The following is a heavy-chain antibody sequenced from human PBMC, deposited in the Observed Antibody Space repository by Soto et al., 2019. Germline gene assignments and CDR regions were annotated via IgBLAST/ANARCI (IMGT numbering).Heavy chain of an antibody. CDR1: GGSINNSTSF. D-gene: IGHD6-6*01. Sequence: SETLSLTCSVPGGSINNSTSFWGWLRQSPGKGLEWIATINYRWPAEYNPSLKSRVTISVDRSRNVLSLQMNYVTAPDTAVYYCANYFMSRRWLDTSGQGPLVTVYS. CDR3: ANYFMSRRWLDT. J-gene: IGHJ5*02. CDR2: INYRWPA. V-gene: IGHV4-39*02.